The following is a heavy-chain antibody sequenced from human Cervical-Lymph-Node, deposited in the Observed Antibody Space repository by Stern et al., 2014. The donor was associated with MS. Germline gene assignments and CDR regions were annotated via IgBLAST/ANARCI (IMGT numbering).Heavy chain of an antibody. J-gene: IGHJ4*02. D-gene: IGHD6-13*01. V-gene: IGHV1-69*01. CDR3: ARDQAGIAAH. CDR2: LPPMFGTS. Sequence: QVQLVQSGAELKKPGSSVTVSCKASGETFSSLSVSWVRRAPGQGLQWLGGLPPMFGTSNYVQKFQDRLTIFADESTQTIYMTLSGLISEDTAIYYCARDQAGIAAHWGQGTLVTVSS. CDR1: GETFSSLS.